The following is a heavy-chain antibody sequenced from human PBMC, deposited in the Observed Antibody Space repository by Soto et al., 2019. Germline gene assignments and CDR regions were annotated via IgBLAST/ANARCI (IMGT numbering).Heavy chain of an antibody. Sequence: QVQLVESGGGVVQPGRPLRLSCAASGFTFSSYAMHWVRQAPGKGLEWVAVISYDGSNKYYADSVKGRFTISRDNSKNTLYLQMNSLRAEDTAVYYCARDFDIWGQGTMVTVSS. CDR3: ARDFDI. CDR2: ISYDGSNK. J-gene: IGHJ3*02. CDR1: GFTFSSYA. V-gene: IGHV3-30-3*01.